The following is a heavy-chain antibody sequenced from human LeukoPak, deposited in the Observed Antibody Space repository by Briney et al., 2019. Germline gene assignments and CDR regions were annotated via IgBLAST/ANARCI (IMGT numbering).Heavy chain of an antibody. CDR1: GGSFSGYY. CDR2: INHSGST. CDR3: AQGIAAAGTGI. J-gene: IGHJ4*02. Sequence: SETLSLTCAVYGGSFSGYYWSWIRQPPGKGLEWIGEINHSGSTNYNPSLKSRVTISVDTSKNQFSLKLSSVTAADTAVYYCAQGIAAAGTGIWGQGTLVTVSS. D-gene: IGHD6-13*01. V-gene: IGHV4-34*01.